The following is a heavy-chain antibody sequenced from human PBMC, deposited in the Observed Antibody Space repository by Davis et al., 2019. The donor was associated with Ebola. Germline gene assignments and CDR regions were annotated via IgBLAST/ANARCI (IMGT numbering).Heavy chain of an antibody. V-gene: IGHV3-33*08. CDR3: ASHLGYSSSHIDY. D-gene: IGHD6-6*01. Sequence: GESLKISCAASGFTFSSYGMHWVRQAPGKGLEWVADIWYDGSNKYYADSVKGRFTISRDNSKNTLYLQMNSLRAEDTAVYYCASHLGYSSSHIDYWGQGTVVTVSS. CDR2: IWYDGSNK. CDR1: GFTFSSYG. J-gene: IGHJ4*02.